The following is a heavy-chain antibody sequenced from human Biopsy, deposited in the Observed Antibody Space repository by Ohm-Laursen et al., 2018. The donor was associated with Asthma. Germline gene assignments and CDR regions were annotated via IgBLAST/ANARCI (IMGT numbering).Heavy chain of an antibody. V-gene: IGHV1-18*04. CDR1: GYTFTSYG. J-gene: IGHJ4*01. D-gene: IGHD1-26*01. CDR2: ISAYNGNT. CDR3: ARDGPVGAPSDY. Sequence: VASVKASCKASGYTFTSYGISWARQAPGQGLGWMGWISAYNGNTNYAQKLQGRVTITTDTSTSTIYMELRSLRSDETAVYYCARDGPVGAPSDYWGQGTLVTVSS.